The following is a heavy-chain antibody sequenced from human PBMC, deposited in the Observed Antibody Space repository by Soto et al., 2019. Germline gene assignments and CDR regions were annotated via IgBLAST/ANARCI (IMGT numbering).Heavy chain of an antibody. CDR3: AKSRYSDSSGDFYDY. Sequence: GGSLRLSCAASAFTFNNYAMSWVLQAPGKGLEWVSGIGGSGRTTYYADSVKGRFTNSRDNSNNTLFLQMNSLRAEDTAVYYCAKSRYSDSSGDFYDYWGQGTLVTVSS. J-gene: IGHJ4*02. V-gene: IGHV3-23*01. CDR1: AFTFNNYA. CDR2: IGGSGRTT. D-gene: IGHD3-22*01.